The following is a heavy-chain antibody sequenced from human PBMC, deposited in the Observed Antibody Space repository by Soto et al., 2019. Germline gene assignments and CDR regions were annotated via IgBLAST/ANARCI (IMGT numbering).Heavy chain of an antibody. CDR2: IYYSGST. Sequence: SETLSLTCTVSGGTISSWYWSWIRQPPGKGLEWIGYIYYSGSTNCNPSLKSRVTISVDTSKNQFSLKLSSVTAADTAVYYCARSPDSSGYYPRWYYYGMDVWGQGTTVTVSS. J-gene: IGHJ6*02. CDR3: ARSPDSSGYYPRWYYYGMDV. CDR1: GGTISSWY. V-gene: IGHV4-59*12. D-gene: IGHD3-22*01.